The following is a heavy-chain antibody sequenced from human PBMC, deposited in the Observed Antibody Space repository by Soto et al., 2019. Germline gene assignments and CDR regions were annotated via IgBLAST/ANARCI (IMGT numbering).Heavy chain of an antibody. CDR1: GCSISSSF. J-gene: IGHJ4*02. Sequence: PSETLSLTCTVSGCSISSSFWTWIRQPAGKGLEWIGRIYNTDNSNYNPSLKSRATMSVDTSKNQFSLNLRSVTAADTAVYYCAREVPVADTGYYDYWGQGILVTVSS. CDR2: IYNTDNS. D-gene: IGHD6-19*01. V-gene: IGHV4-4*07. CDR3: AREVPVADTGYYDY.